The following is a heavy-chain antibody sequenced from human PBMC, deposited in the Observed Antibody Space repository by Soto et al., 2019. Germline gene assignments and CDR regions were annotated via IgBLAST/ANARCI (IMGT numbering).Heavy chain of an antibody. CDR2: IYYSGST. V-gene: IGHV4-30-4*01. CDR1: GGSISSGDYY. D-gene: IGHD3-22*01. J-gene: IGHJ4*02. Sequence: SETLSLTCTVSGGSISSGDYYWSWIRQPPGKGLEWIGYIYYSGSTYYNPSLKSRVTISVDTSKNQFSLKLSSVTAADTAVYYCARLTYYYDSSRYKWGQGTLVTVSS. CDR3: ARLTYYYDSSRYK.